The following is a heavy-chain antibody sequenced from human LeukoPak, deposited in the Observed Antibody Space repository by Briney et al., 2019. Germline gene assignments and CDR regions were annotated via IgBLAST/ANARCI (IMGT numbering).Heavy chain of an antibody. J-gene: IGHJ4*02. CDR3: ARTAPGY. CDR1: GFTFSSYA. Sequence: GGSPRLSCAASGFTFSSYAMNWVRQAPGKGLQWVSTISSSGVNTYYADSVKGRFTISRDNSRNTLFLQMNSLRAEDTAVYYCARTAPGYWGQGTLVTVSS. D-gene: IGHD1/OR15-1a*01. V-gene: IGHV3-23*01. CDR2: ISSSGVNT.